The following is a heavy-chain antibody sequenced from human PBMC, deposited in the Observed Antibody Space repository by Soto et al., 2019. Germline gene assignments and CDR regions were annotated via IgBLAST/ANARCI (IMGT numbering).Heavy chain of an antibody. Sequence: SETLSLTCAVDGGSFSGYDGSWIRQPPGKGLEWIGEINHSGSTNYNPSLKSRVTISVDTSKNQFSLKLSSVTAADTAVYYCARMHITMVLRARPVPRMAVWGQGTTVTVSS. V-gene: IGHV4-34*01. CDR2: INHSGST. CDR3: ARMHITMVLRARPVPRMAV. CDR1: GGSFSGYD. J-gene: IGHJ6*02. D-gene: IGHD3-10*01.